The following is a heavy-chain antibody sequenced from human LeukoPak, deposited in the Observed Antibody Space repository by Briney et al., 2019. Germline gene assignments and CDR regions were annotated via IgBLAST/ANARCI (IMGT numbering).Heavy chain of an antibody. CDR3: AVSEGSGTTVLPY. Sequence: SQTLSLTCAVSGGSFSGYYWTLIRQPPRKGLECIGEINHSATTTYNPSLTTRVEISVDTSKNQFCLTWSSVTAAVTAVYFSAVSEGSGTTVLPYWGQGTLV. J-gene: IGHJ4*02. CDR1: GGSFSGYY. V-gene: IGHV4-34*01. CDR2: INHSATT. D-gene: IGHD3-10*01.